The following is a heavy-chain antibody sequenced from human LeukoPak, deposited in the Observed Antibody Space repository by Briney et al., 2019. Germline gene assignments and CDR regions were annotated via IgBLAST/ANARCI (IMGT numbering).Heavy chain of an antibody. V-gene: IGHV3-64D*09. J-gene: IGHJ4*02. CDR1: IFTLNIFA. D-gene: IGHD6-25*01. CDR2: TSSNGGST. Sequence: PGGSLSLSCSPSIFTLNIFAMHCARHSPGKGLEYVAATSSNGGSTYYADSVKGRFTISRDNSKNTLYLQMSSLRAEDTAVYYCVTGRAAIDYWGQGTLVAVSS. CDR3: VTGRAAIDY.